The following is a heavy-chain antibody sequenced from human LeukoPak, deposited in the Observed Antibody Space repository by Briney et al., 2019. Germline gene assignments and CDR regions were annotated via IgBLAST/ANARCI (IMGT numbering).Heavy chain of an antibody. V-gene: IGHV5-51*01. CDR3: ARHSDVIGAI. J-gene: IGHJ4*02. CDR1: GYTFTHQW. CDR2: IYPRDSDT. Sequence: GESLQISCKASGYTFTHQWIGWVRQKSGSGLEWMGIIYPRDSDTRYSPSFQGHVSISADTSINTAYLEWSRLEASDTAIYYCARHSDVIGAIWGQGTRVTLSS. D-gene: IGHD3-10*01.